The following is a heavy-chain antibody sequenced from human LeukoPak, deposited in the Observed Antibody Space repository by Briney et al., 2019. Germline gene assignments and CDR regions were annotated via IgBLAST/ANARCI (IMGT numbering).Heavy chain of an antibody. V-gene: IGHV4-59*12. J-gene: IGHJ4*02. Sequence: SETLSLTCTVSGGSISSYYWSWIRQPPGKGLEWIGYIYYSGSTNYNPSLKSRVTISVDTSKNQFSLKLSSVTAADTAVHYCARGGGAAAGTYYFDYWGQGTLVTVSS. CDR1: GGSISSYY. CDR2: IYYSGST. D-gene: IGHD6-13*01. CDR3: ARGGGAAAGTYYFDY.